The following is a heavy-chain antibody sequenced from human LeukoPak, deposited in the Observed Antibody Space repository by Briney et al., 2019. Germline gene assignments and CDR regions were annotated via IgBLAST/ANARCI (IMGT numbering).Heavy chain of an antibody. Sequence: GGSLRLSCAASGFTFSSYGMHWVRQAPGKGLEWVAFIRYDGSNKYYADSVKGRFTISRDNSKNTLYLQMNSLRAEDTAVYYCAKDGNSGSYYEVYYFDYWGQGVLVTVSS. CDR1: GFTFSSYG. D-gene: IGHD1-26*01. CDR2: IRYDGSNK. V-gene: IGHV3-30*02. J-gene: IGHJ4*02. CDR3: AKDGNSGSYYEVYYFDY.